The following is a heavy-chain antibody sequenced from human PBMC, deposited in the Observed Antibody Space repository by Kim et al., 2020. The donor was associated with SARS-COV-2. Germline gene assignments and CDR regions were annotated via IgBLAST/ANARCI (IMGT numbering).Heavy chain of an antibody. J-gene: IGHJ4*02. Sequence: SETLSLTCTVSGGSISVNSYYWGWIRRPPGKGLEWIGSIYNSGRTYYNPSLKSRVTISIDTSKNQFSLKLSSVTATDTAVYYCARPQYNHGDYEYWGQGTLVTVSS. CDR3: ARPQYNHGDYEY. V-gene: IGHV4-39*01. CDR2: IYNSGRT. D-gene: IGHD4-17*01. CDR1: GGSISVNSYY.